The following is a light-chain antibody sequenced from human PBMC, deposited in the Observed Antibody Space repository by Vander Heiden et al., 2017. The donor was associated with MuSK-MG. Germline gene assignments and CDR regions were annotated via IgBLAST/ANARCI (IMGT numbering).Light chain of an antibody. V-gene: IGLV3-19*01. CDR1: SLRSYY. J-gene: IGLJ2*01. CDR3: NYRDSSGKHLV. Sequence: SSELTQDPAVSVALGQTVRITCQGDSLRSYYASWYQQKPGQAPVLVIYGKNNRPSGIPDRFSGSSSGKTASLTITGAQAEDEADYYCNYRDSSGKHLVFGGGTKLTVL. CDR2: GKN.